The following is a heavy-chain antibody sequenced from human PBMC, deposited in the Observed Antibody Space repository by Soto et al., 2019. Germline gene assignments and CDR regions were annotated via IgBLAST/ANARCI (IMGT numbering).Heavy chain of an antibody. CDR2: IIPIFGTA. CDR3: ARDRGVVVTDTDAFDI. CDR1: GGTFSSYA. Sequence: SVKVSCKASGGTFSSYAISWVRQAPGQGLEWMGGIIPIFGTANYAQKFQGRVTITADESTSTAYMELSSLRSEDTAVYYCARDRGVVVTDTDAFDIWGQGTMVTVS. D-gene: IGHD2-21*02. V-gene: IGHV1-69*13. J-gene: IGHJ3*02.